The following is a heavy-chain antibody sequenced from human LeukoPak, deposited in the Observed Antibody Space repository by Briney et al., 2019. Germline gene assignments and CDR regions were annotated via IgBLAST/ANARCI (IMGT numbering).Heavy chain of an antibody. CDR2: IIPIFGTA. J-gene: IGHJ4*02. Sequence: SVKVSCKASGGTFSSYAISWVRQAPGQGLEWMGGIIPIFGTANYAQKFQGRVTMTTDTSTSTAYMELRSLRSDDTAVYYCARSYVSPIVVVPAAKGEFDYWGQGTLVTVSS. CDR3: ARSYVSPIVVVPAAKGEFDY. V-gene: IGHV1-69*05. CDR1: GGTFSSYA. D-gene: IGHD2-2*01.